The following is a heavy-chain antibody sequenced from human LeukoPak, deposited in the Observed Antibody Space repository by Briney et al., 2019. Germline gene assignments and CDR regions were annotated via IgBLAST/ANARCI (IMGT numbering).Heavy chain of an antibody. J-gene: IGHJ4*02. D-gene: IGHD3-22*01. CDR2: IYTSGST. V-gene: IGHV4-61*02. CDR1: GGTISSSSYY. CDR3: ARSMNYYDSRGYSFDY. Sequence: SETLSLTCTVSGGTISSSSYYWSWIRQPAGKGLEWIGRIYTSGSTNSNPSLKSRVTMSVDTSKNQFSLNLSSVTAADTAVYYCARSMNYYDSRGYSFDYWGQGTLVTVSS.